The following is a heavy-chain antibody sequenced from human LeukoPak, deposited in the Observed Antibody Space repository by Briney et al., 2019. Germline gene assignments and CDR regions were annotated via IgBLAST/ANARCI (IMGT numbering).Heavy chain of an antibody. V-gene: IGHV4-34*01. CDR1: GGSFSGYY. D-gene: IGHD2-15*01. CDR3: AREWGYCSGGSCYSWFDP. CDR2: INHSGST. J-gene: IGHJ5*02. Sequence: SETLSLTCAVYGGSFSGYYWSWIRQPPGKGLEWIGEINHSGSTNYNPSLKSRVTISVDTSKYQFSLKLSSVTAADTAVYYCAREWGYCSGGSCYSWFDPWGQGTLVTVSS.